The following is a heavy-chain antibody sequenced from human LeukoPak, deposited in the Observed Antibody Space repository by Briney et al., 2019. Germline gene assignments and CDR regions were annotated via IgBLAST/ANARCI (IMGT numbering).Heavy chain of an antibody. CDR1: GFTFGRYG. D-gene: IGHD6-25*01. V-gene: IGHV3-30*03. J-gene: IGHJ4*02. Sequence: PGRSLRLSCAASGFTFGRYGMHWVRQAPGKGLEWVAFISYDRSETYYADSVKGRFSISRDNSKNTVYLQMNSLRTEDRAVYYCARAGGYYFDHWGQGTLVTVSS. CDR2: ISYDRSET. CDR3: ARAGGYYFDH.